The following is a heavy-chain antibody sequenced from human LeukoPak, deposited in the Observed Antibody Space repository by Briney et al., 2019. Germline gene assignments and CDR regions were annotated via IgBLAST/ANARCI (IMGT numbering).Heavy chain of an antibody. Sequence: SETLSLTCTVSGDSISPYYWSWIRQTPGKGLEWIGYIYYRGSTYYNPSLKSRVTISVDTSKNQFSLKLTSVSAADTAVYYCARVDPSFNWFDPWGQGTLVTVSS. D-gene: IGHD3/OR15-3a*01. CDR3: ARVDPSFNWFDP. CDR1: GDSISPYY. J-gene: IGHJ5*02. CDR2: IYYRGST. V-gene: IGHV4-59*12.